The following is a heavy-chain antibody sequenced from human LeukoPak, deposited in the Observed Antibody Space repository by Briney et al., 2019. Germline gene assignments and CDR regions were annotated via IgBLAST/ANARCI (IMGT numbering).Heavy chain of an antibody. Sequence: GGSLRLSCAASGFTFSSYSMNWVRQAPGKGLEWVSSISSSSSYIYYADSVKGRFTISRDNAKNSLYLQMNSLRAEDTAVYYCARVTFKMAGTLDYWGQGTLVTVSS. D-gene: IGHD6-19*01. CDR1: GFTFSSYS. CDR2: ISSSSSYI. J-gene: IGHJ4*02. CDR3: ARVTFKMAGTLDY. V-gene: IGHV3-21*01.